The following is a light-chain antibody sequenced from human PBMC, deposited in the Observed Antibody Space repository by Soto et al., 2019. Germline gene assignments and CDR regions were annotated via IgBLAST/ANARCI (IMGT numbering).Light chain of an antibody. V-gene: IGKV3-15*01. CDR3: QQYTNWPPWT. CDR1: QSVSSD. Sequence: EIVMTQSPATLSVSPGERATLSCRARQSVSSDLAGYQQKPGQAPRLLMYGASTRATGVPARFSGSGSGTEFTLTISSLQSEDFAVYYCQQYTNWPPWTFGQGTKVEIK. CDR2: GAS. J-gene: IGKJ1*01.